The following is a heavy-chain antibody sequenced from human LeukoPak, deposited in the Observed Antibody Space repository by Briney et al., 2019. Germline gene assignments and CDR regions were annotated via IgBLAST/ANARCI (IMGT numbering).Heavy chain of an antibody. J-gene: IGHJ5*02. Sequence: SETLSLTCAVSGFSISSGYQRAWIRQPPGKTLEWIGSIYHSGSAHYNPSLKRLATISGDMSNNQFSLRLSSVTAADTAVYYCARDPRWLTPDCTSTSCYENYFDPWGQGTLVTVSS. CDR1: GFSISSGYQ. D-gene: IGHD2-2*01. CDR2: IYHSGSA. V-gene: IGHV4-38-2*02. CDR3: ARDPRWLTPDCTSTSCYENYFDP.